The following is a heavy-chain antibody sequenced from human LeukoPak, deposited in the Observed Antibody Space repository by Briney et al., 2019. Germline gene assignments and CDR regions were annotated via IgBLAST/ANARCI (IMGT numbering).Heavy chain of an antibody. D-gene: IGHD5-18*01. CDR2: INHSGST. CDR3: ARGLGYGLDY. Sequence: PSETLSLTCAVYGGSFSGYYWSGIRQPPGKGLEWIGEINHSGSTNYNPSLKSRVTISVDTSKNQFSLKLSSVTAADTAVYYCARGLGYGLDYWGQGTLVTVSS. J-gene: IGHJ4*02. CDR1: GGSFSGYY. V-gene: IGHV4-34*01.